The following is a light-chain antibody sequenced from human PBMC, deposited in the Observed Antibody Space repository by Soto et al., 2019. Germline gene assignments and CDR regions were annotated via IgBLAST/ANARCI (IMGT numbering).Light chain of an antibody. J-gene: IGLJ1*01. V-gene: IGLV2-14*01. CDR3: SSYTSSSTRV. CDR2: DVS. CDR1: SSDVGGYNY. Sequence: SVLTQPASVSGSPGQSITISCTGTSSDVGGYNYVSWYQQHPGKAPKLMIYDVSNRPSGVSNRFSGSKSGNTASLTISGLQAEDGADYYCSSYTSSSTRVFGTGTKVTAL.